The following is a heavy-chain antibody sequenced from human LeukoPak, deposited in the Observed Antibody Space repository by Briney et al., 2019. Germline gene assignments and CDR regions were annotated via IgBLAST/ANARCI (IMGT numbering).Heavy chain of an antibody. CDR1: GGSFSGYY. V-gene: IGHV4-34*01. Sequence: SETLSLTCAVYGGSFSGYYWSWIRQPPGKGLGWIGEVNHSGSTNYNPSLKSRVTISVDTSKNQFSLKLSSVTAADTAVYYCARRSSITMIRHTSDEGARLPYYFDYWGQGTLVTVSS. D-gene: IGHD3-22*01. CDR2: VNHSGST. J-gene: IGHJ4*02. CDR3: ARRSSITMIRHTSDEGARLPYYFDY.